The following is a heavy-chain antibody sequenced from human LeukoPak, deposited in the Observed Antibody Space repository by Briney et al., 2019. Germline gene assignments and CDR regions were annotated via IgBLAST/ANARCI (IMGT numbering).Heavy chain of an antibody. CDR3: AGVDLWIQLWLTFDY. CDR2: INPNSGGT. Sequence: ASVTVSCKASGYTFTGYYMHWVRQAPGQGLEWMGWINPNSGGTNYAQKFQGRVTMTRDTSISTAYMELSRLRSDDTAVYYCAGVDLWIQLWLTFDYWGQGTLVTVSS. V-gene: IGHV1-2*02. CDR1: GYTFTGYY. J-gene: IGHJ4*02. D-gene: IGHD5-18*01.